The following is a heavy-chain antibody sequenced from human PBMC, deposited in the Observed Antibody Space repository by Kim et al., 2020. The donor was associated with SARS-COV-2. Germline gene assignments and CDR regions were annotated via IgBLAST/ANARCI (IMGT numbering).Heavy chain of an antibody. D-gene: IGHD1-1*01. CDR3: ARDQVQLDWGNYYYGMDV. Sequence: GGSLRLSCAASGFTFSSYAMHWVRQAPGKGLEYVSAISSNGVSTYYANSVKGRFTISRDNSKNTLYLQMGSLRAEDMAVYYCARDQVQLDWGNYYYGMDVWGQGTTVTVSS. V-gene: IGHV3-64*01. CDR2: ISSNGVST. J-gene: IGHJ6*02. CDR1: GFTFSSYA.